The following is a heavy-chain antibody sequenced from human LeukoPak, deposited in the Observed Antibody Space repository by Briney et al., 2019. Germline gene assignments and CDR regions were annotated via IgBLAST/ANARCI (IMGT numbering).Heavy chain of an antibody. CDR1: GGSISSGGYY. CDR2: IQNGGST. J-gene: IGHJ5*02. D-gene: IGHD6-25*01. V-gene: IGHV4-31*03. Sequence: TLSLTCTVSGGSISSGGYYWSWIRQHPGKGLEWIGYIQNGGSTYYNPSLKSRVTMSVVMSKNQFSLKVTSVTAADTAVYYCAREAAGQWFDPWGQGTLVTVSS. CDR3: AREAAGQWFDP.